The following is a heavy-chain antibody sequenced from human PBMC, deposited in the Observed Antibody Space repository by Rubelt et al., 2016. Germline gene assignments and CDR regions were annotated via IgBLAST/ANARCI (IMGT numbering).Heavy chain of an antibody. CDR2: IFSNDEK. V-gene: IGHV2-26*01. J-gene: IGHJ4*02. CDR3: ARMKVPYYYDRSCYYLDY. D-gene: IGHD3-22*01. Sequence: QVTLKESGPVLVKPTETLTLTCTVSGFSLSNARMGVSWIRQPPGKALEWLAHIFSNDEKSYCTSLKSRLTRPKGSSKSQVVLTMSNIDPVEKATYDCARMKVPYYYDRSCYYLDYWGQGTLVTVSS. CDR1: GFSLSNARMG.